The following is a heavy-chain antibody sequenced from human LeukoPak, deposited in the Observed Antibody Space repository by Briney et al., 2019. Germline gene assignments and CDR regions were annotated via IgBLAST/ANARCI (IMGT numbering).Heavy chain of an antibody. Sequence: SETLSLTCTVSGGSISSSSYYWGWIRQPPGKGLEWIGSIYYSGSTYYNPSLKSRVTISVDTSKNQFSLKLSSVTAADTAVYYCARTIAAAGTRDLGYYYGMDVWGQGTTATVSS. D-gene: IGHD6-13*01. V-gene: IGHV4-39*07. J-gene: IGHJ6*02. CDR3: ARTIAAAGTRDLGYYYGMDV. CDR2: IYYSGST. CDR1: GGSISSSSYY.